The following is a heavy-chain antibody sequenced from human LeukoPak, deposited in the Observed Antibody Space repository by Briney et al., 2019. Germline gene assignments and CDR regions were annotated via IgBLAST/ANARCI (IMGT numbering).Heavy chain of an antibody. J-gene: IGHJ4*02. D-gene: IGHD5-24*01. Sequence: GGSLRLSCAASGFTFSSYEMNWVRQAPGKGPEWVSYISGSGVTIYYADSVKGRFTISRDNAKNSLYLQMNSLGAEDAAVHYCARAKMATGGGTFDYWGQGTLVTVSS. CDR3: ARAKMATGGGTFDY. CDR1: GFTFSSYE. CDR2: ISGSGVTI. V-gene: IGHV3-48*03.